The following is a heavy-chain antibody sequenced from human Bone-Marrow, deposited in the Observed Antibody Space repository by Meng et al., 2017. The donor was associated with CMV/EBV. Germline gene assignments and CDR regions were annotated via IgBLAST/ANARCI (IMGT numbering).Heavy chain of an antibody. V-gene: IGHV3-30*04. Sequence: GESLKISCAASGFTFSSYAMHWVRQAPGKGLEWVAVISYDGSNKYYADSVKGRFTISRDNSKNTLYLQMNSLRAEDTAVYYCARSTGTTGLWGQGTRVTVSS. CDR2: ISYDGSNK. CDR1: GFTFSSYA. D-gene: IGHD1-7*01. J-gene: IGHJ4*02. CDR3: ARSTGTTGL.